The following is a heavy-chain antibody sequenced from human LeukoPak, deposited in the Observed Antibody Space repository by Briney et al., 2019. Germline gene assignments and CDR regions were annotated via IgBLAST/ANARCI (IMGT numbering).Heavy chain of an antibody. Sequence: GGSLRLSCAASGFIFSSYSMNWVRQAPGKGLEWVSYISRSSNTIYNADSVKGRFTISRDNAKNSLYLQMNSLRAEDTAVYYCATLGGAYGGNLDYWGQGTLVTVSS. CDR1: GFIFSSYS. D-gene: IGHD4-23*01. V-gene: IGHV3-48*04. J-gene: IGHJ4*02. CDR2: ISRSSNTI. CDR3: ATLGGAYGGNLDY.